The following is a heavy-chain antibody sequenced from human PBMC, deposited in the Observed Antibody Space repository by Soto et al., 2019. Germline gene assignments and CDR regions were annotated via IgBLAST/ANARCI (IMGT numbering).Heavy chain of an antibody. J-gene: IGHJ4*02. CDR1: GFTFSSYA. Sequence: EVQLLESGGGLVQPGGSLRLSCIASGFTFSSYALSWVRQAPGKGLEWVSAISAGGGSTYYADSVKGRFTISRDNSKHTLYLQMNSLRAEDTAVYYCAKRLGYSSSWYYFDYWGQGTLVTVSS. D-gene: IGHD6-13*01. CDR3: AKRLGYSSSWYYFDY. CDR2: ISAGGGST. V-gene: IGHV3-23*01.